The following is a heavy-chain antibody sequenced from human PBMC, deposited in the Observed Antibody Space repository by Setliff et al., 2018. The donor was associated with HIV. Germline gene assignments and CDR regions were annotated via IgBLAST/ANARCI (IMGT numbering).Heavy chain of an antibody. J-gene: IGHJ4*02. CDR3: ATYSAGEGGRGY. CDR2: ITPTGDT. D-gene: IGHD1-26*01. CDR1: GGSVSGRY. V-gene: IGHV4-34*01. Sequence: PSETLSLTCAVYGGSVSGRYWGWFRQPPGKGLEWIGEITPTGDTNYIPSLKSRVAMSLDTSKNQFSLRLNSVTAADTAVYYCATYSAGEGGRGYWGQGRLVTVSS.